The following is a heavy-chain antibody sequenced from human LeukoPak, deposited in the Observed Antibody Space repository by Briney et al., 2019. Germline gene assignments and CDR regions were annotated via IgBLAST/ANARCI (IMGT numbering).Heavy chain of an antibody. CDR1: GGSFSGYY. CDR2: INHSGST. CDR3: ARVDPIRGVIVGGYFDY. J-gene: IGHJ4*02. Sequence: SETLSLTCAVYGGSFSGYYWSWIRQPPGKGLEWIGEINHSGSTNYNPSLKSRVTISEDTSKNQFSLKLSSVTAADTAVYYCARVDPIRGVIVGGYFDYWGQGTLVTVSS. V-gene: IGHV4-34*01. D-gene: IGHD3-10*01.